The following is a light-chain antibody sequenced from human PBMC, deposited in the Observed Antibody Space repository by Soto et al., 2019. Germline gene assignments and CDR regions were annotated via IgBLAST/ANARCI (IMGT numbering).Light chain of an antibody. V-gene: IGLV2-18*02. J-gene: IGLJ1*01. CDR1: SSDGCSDNP. CDR2: GVN. Sequence: QSVLSQPPSLSRALVHSGTISCTGTSSDGCSDNPVSWYQQLPGTAPTLIIYGVNTRPSGAPDRFSGSKSGNTASLIISGLQAEDEADYYCSSYTNSITYVFGTGTKVTV. CDR3: SSYTNSITYV.